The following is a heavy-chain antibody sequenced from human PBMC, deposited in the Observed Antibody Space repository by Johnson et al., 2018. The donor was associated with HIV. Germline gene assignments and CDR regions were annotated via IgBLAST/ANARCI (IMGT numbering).Heavy chain of an antibody. J-gene: IGHJ3*02. CDR3: ARDRLWFGESDAFDI. D-gene: IGHD3-10*01. V-gene: IGHV3-11*04. CDR2: ISSSGSTI. CDR1: GFTFSDYY. Sequence: QVQLVESGGGLVKPGGSLRLSCAASGFTFSDYYMNWIRQAPGKGLAWVSYISSSGSTIYYADSVKGRFTISRDNAKNALYLQLNSLRAEETAVYYCARDRLWFGESDAFDIWGQGTMVTVSS.